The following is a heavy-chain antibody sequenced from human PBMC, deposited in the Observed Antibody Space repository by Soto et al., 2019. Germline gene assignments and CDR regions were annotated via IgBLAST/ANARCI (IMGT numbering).Heavy chain of an antibody. Sequence: GGSLRLSCATSGFNFADYVLSWVRQAPGKGLEWVGYIRSKAYGGTADYAASVKGRFTISRDDSKSIAYLQMNSLKTEDTAVYYCTRVIADTYDILLYYFDYWGQGALVTVSS. V-gene: IGHV3-49*04. CDR2: IRSKAYGGTA. D-gene: IGHD3-9*01. CDR3: TRVIADTYDILLYYFDY. CDR1: GFNFADYV. J-gene: IGHJ4*02.